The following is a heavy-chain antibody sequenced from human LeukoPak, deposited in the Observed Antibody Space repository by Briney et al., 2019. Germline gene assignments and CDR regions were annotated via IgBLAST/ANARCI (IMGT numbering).Heavy chain of an antibody. CDR1: GFTFSNTW. V-gene: IGHV3-11*03. J-gene: IGHJ4*02. Sequence: GGSLRLSCAASGFTFSNTWMNWVRQAPGKGLEWVSYISSSGTYINSADSVKGRFTISRDYPKNSLYLQMSSLRAEDTAVYYCARQGGDILTGYLDYWGQGTLVTVSS. D-gene: IGHD3-9*01. CDR2: ISSSGTYI. CDR3: ARQGGDILTGYLDY.